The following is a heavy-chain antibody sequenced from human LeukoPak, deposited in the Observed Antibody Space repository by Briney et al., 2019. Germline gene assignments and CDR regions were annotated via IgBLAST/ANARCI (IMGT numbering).Heavy chain of an antibody. J-gene: IGHJ4*02. CDR2: INHSGST. CDR1: GGSFSGYY. Sequence: SETLSLTCAVYGGSFSGYYWSWIRQPPGKGLEWIGEINHSGSTNYNPSLKSRVTISVDTSKNQFSLKLSSVTAADTAVYYCARISRDGYSLPFDYWGQGTLVNGPS. V-gene: IGHV4-34*01. CDR3: ARISRDGYSLPFDY. D-gene: IGHD5-24*01.